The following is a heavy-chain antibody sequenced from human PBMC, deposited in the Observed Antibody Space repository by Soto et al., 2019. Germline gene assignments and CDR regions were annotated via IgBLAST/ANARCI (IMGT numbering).Heavy chain of an antibody. V-gene: IGHV4-34*01. D-gene: IGHD5-12*01. CDR3: ARDLPGEYSGYDDPQKGDYFDY. CDR1: GGSFSGYY. J-gene: IGHJ4*02. Sequence: PSETLSLTCAVYGGSFSGYYWSWIRQPPGKGLEWIGEINHSGSTNYNPSLKSRVTISVDTSKNQFSLKLSSVTAADTAVYYCARDLPGEYSGYDDPQKGDYFDYWGQGTLVTVSS. CDR2: INHSGST.